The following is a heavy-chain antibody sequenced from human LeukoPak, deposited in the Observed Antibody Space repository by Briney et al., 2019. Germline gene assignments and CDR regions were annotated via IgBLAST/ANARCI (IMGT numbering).Heavy chain of an antibody. J-gene: IGHJ2*01. Sequence: SETLSLTCTVSGGSISSSSYYWGWIRQPPGKGLEWIGSIYYSGSTYYSPSLKSRVTISVDTSKNQFSLKLSSVTAADTAVYYCARALLSIAVAGTLGWYFDLWGRGTLVTVSS. D-gene: IGHD6-19*01. CDR1: GGSISSSSYY. V-gene: IGHV4-39*07. CDR2: IYYSGST. CDR3: ARALLSIAVAGTLGWYFDL.